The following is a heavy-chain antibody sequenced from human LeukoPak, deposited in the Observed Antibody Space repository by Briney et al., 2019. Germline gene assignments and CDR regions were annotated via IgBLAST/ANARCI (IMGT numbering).Heavy chain of an antibody. CDR1: GGSFSGYY. Sequence: SETLSLTCAAYGGSFSGYYWSWIRQPPGKGLEWIGEIKQIGEINHSGSTNYNPSLKSRVNISVDTSKNQFSLKLSSVTAADAAVYYCARDLRLDIWGQGTMV. V-gene: IGHV4-34*10. CDR3: ARDLRLDI. J-gene: IGHJ3*02. CDR2: INHSGST. D-gene: IGHD5-12*01.